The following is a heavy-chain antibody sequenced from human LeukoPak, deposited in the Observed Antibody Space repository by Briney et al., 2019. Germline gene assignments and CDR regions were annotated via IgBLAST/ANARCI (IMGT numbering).Heavy chain of an antibody. D-gene: IGHD5-12*01. CDR3: VRDSFYTGYDRGFGY. CDR2: ISRNRTRT. J-gene: IGHJ4*02. Sequence: GGSLRLSCATSGFTFSDHALHWVRQAPGKGLQYVSAISRNRTRTFYADSVKDRFTISRDKSTKTLYLQMGSLRVEDMGVYYCVRDSFYTGYDRGFGYWGQGTLVTVS. CDR1: GFTFSDHA. V-gene: IGHV3-64*02.